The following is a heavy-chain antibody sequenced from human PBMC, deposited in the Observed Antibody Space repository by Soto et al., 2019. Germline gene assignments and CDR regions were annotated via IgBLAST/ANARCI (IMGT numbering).Heavy chain of an antibody. D-gene: IGHD6-13*01. V-gene: IGHV1-18*01. CDR2: ISAYNGNT. Sequence: QVQLVQSGAEVKKPGASVKVSCKASGYTFTSYGISWVRQAPGQGLEWMGWISAYNGNTNYAQKLQGRVTMTTDTSTRSAYMELRSLRSDDTAVYYCARDSSWVAAAGNLNYYYGMDVWGQGTTVTVSS. J-gene: IGHJ6*02. CDR1: GYTFTSYG. CDR3: ARDSSWVAAAGNLNYYYGMDV.